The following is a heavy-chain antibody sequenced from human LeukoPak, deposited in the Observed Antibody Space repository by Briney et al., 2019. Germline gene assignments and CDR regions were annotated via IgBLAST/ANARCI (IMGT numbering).Heavy chain of an antibody. CDR1: GLTVSGYS. Sequence: GGSLRLSCAASGLTVSGYSMHWVRQAPGKGLEWVAVISYDRDNKYYADSVRGRFTISRDTSNNTLYLHLNSLRAEDTAVYYCARDPFGGKIFDFWGQGTLVTVSS. D-gene: IGHD3-10*01. CDR2: ISYDRDNK. V-gene: IGHV3-30*14. CDR3: ARDPFGGKIFDF. J-gene: IGHJ4*02.